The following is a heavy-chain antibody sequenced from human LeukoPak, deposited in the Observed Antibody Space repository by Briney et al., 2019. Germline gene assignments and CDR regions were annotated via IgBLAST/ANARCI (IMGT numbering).Heavy chain of an antibody. CDR2: INPNSGGT. D-gene: IGHD6-13*01. V-gene: IGHV1-2*02. CDR1: GYTFTGYY. J-gene: IGHJ4*02. Sequence: GASVKVSCKASGYTFTGYYMHWVRQAPGQGRAWMGWINPNSGGTNYAQKFQGRVTMTRDTSISTAYMELSRLRSDDTAVYYCARERPLGSSYPFGYWGQGTLVTVSS. CDR3: ARERPLGSSYPFGY.